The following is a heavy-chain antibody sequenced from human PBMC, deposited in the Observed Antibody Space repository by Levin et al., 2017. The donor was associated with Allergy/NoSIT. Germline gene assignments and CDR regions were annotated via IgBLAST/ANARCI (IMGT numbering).Heavy chain of an antibody. D-gene: IGHD3-22*01. J-gene: IGHJ4*02. CDR3: ARGRGKQLWLLGDYYDSSDDY. V-gene: IGHV1-8*01. CDR2: MNPNSGNT. CDR1: GYTFTSYD. Sequence: GESLKISCKASGYTFTSYDINWVRQATGQGLEWMGWMNPNSGNTGYAQKFQGRVTMTRNTSISTAYMELSSLRSEDTAVYYCARGRGKQLWLLGDYYDSSDDYWGQGTLVTVSS.